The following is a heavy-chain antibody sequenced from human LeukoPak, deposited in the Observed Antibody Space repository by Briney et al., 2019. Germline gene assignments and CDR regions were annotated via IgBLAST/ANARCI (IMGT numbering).Heavy chain of an antibody. CDR2: INHSGST. Sequence: SETLSLTCAVCGGSFSGYYWSWIRQPPGKGLEWIGEINHSGSTNYNPSLKSRVTISVDTSKNQFSLKLSSVTAADTAVYYCARAPDIVVVPAAKERSFDIWGQGTMVTVSS. CDR1: GGSFSGYY. D-gene: IGHD2-2*01. V-gene: IGHV4-34*01. CDR3: ARAPDIVVVPAAKERSFDI. J-gene: IGHJ3*02.